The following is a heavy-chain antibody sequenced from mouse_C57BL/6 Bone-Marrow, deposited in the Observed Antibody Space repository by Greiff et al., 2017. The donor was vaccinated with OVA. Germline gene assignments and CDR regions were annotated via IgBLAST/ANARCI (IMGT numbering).Heavy chain of an antibody. CDR1: GYTFTSYW. D-gene: IGHD1-1*01. CDR2: IDPSDSYT. V-gene: IGHV1-50*01. CDR3: ARWDYGSSYDV. Sequence: QVQLQQPGAELVKPGASVKLSCKASGYTFTSYWMQWVKQRPGQGLECIGEIDPSDSYTNYNQKFKGKATLTVDTSSSTAYMQLSSLTSEDAAVYYCARWDYGSSYDVWGTGTTVTVSS. J-gene: IGHJ1*03.